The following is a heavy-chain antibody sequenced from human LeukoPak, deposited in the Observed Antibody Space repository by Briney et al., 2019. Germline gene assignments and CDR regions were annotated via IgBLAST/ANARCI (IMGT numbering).Heavy chain of an antibody. Sequence: SQTLSLTCTDSGGSISTGGYHWGWIRQPPGKGLEWIGYIYHGGNTYYNPSLKSRVTISLDRSKNQFSLRLTSVTAADAAVYYCASYCSTTSCPFDYWGQGTLVTVSS. D-gene: IGHD2-2*01. CDR1: GGSISTGGYH. V-gene: IGHV4-30-2*01. CDR3: ASYCSTTSCPFDY. CDR2: IYHGGNT. J-gene: IGHJ4*02.